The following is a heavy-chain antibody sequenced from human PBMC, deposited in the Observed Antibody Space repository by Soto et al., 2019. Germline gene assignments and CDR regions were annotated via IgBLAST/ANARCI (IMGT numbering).Heavy chain of an antibody. J-gene: IGHJ6*02. CDR2: ISSNGGST. CDR1: GFTFSSYA. D-gene: IGHD4-17*01. V-gene: IGHV3-64*01. Sequence: GWSLRLSCAASGFTFSSYAMHWVRQAPGKGLEYVSAISSNGGSTYYANSMKGRFTISRENSKNTLYLQMGSLRAEDMAVYYCARGQLRSVDYYYYYGIDVWGQGTTVTVSS. CDR3: ARGQLRSVDYYYYYGIDV.